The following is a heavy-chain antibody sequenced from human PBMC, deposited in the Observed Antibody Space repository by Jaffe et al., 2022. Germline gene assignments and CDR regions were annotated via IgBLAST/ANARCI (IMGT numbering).Heavy chain of an antibody. J-gene: IGHJ2*01. CDR2: IRYDGSNK. V-gene: IGHV3-30*02. CDR1: GFTFSSYG. CDR3: AKDSRAYDSSGYFDL. D-gene: IGHD3-22*01. Sequence: QVQLVESGGGVVQPGGSLRLSCAASGFTFSSYGMHWVRQAPGKGLEWVAFIRYDGSNKYYADSVKGRFTISRDNSKNTLYLQMNSLRAEDTAVYYCAKDSRAYDSSGYFDLWGRGTLVTVSS.